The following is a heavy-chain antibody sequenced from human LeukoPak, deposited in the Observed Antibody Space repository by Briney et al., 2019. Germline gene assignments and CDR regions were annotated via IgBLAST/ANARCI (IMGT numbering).Heavy chain of an antibody. CDR3: AKDKASFWSGYYFDY. Sequence: GGSLRLSCATSGFTFSSYAMSWVRQAPGKGLEWVSAISGSGGSTYYADSVKGRFTISRDNSKNTLYLQMNSLRAEDTAVYNCAKDKASFWSGYYFDYWGQGTLVTVSS. CDR2: ISGSGGST. CDR1: GFTFSSYA. V-gene: IGHV3-23*01. J-gene: IGHJ4*02. D-gene: IGHD3-3*01.